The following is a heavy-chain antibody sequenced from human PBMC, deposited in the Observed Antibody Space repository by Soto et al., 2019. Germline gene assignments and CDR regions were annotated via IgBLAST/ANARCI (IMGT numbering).Heavy chain of an antibody. CDR2: NSTKSANT. CDR3: ATTGNLASGTSFRVDY. V-gene: IGHV1-18*04. J-gene: IGHJ4*02. D-gene: IGHD3-10*01. CDR1: GYSFTSYD. Sequence: ASVKVSFQASGYSFTSYDITWVRPAPGQGLEWMGWNSTKSANTNYADKFRGRVSQTTDTTTNTAYMELSSLRFDDTAIYYCATTGNLASGTSFRVDYWGQGTLVTVSS.